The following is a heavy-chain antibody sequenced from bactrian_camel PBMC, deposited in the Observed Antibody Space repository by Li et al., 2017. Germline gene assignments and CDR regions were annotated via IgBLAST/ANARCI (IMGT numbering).Heavy chain of an antibody. J-gene: IGHJ4*01. CDR3: KAEDRFQLRGFCPPL. V-gene: IGHV3S35*01. Sequence: DVQLVESGGGLVQPGGSLRLSCVVSGITFRAYSMSWVRQAPGKGLEWLSLINSDAVTTYYADSVKGRFTISRDNAKNTVSLQMNSLKPEDTATYYCKAEDRFQLRGFCPPLWGQGTQVTVS. CDR2: INSDAVTT. CDR1: GITFRAYS.